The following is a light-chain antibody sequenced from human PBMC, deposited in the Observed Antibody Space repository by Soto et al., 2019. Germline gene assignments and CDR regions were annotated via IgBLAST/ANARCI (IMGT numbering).Light chain of an antibody. J-gene: IGLJ2*01. Sequence: QSALAHPPSASGSPGQSGTISCTGTSSDVGAYNYVSWYQHHPCKAPKLIIYDVSQRPSGVPDRFSGSKSGNTASLTVSGLQAEDEAVYYCNSFAGSAHVVFGGGTKLTVL. CDR2: DVS. CDR3: NSFAGSAHVV. V-gene: IGLV2-8*01. CDR1: SSDVGAYNY.